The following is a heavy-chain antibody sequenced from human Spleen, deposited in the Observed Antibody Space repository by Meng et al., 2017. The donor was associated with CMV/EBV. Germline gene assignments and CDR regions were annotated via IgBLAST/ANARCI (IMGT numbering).Heavy chain of an antibody. V-gene: IGHV3-74*01. D-gene: IGHD3-3*01. CDR2: INAAGSST. Sequence: GGSLRLSCAASGFTFSTYWMFWVRQAPGKGLVWVSRINAAGSSTSYADSVKGRFTVSRDNAKNTLLLQMNSLRAEDTAVYYCAREPGTRDFWSGYYSMDVWGQGTTVTVSS. J-gene: IGHJ6*02. CDR1: GFTFSTYW. CDR3: AREPGTRDFWSGYYSMDV.